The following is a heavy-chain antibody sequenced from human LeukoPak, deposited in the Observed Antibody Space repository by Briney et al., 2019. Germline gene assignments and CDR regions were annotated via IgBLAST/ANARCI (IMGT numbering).Heavy chain of an antibody. D-gene: IGHD6-19*01. CDR2: IGIAGDT. Sequence: PGGSLRLSCAASGFTFSSYDMQWVRQVLGKGLEWVSAIGIAGDTHYSGSVKGRFTISRENAKNSLYLQMNSLRAGDTAVYYCARDPSGRGMDVWGQGTTVTVSS. CDR1: GFTFSSYD. J-gene: IGHJ6*02. CDR3: ARDPSGRGMDV. V-gene: IGHV3-13*01.